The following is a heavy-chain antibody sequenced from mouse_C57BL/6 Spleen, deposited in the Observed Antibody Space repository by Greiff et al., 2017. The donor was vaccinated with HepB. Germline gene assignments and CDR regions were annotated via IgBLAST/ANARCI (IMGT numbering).Heavy chain of an antibody. CDR2: IRNKANNHAT. Sequence: EVNVVESGGGLVQPGGSMKLSCAASGFTFSDAWMDWVRQSPEKGLEWVAEIRNKANNHATYYAESVKGRFTISRDDSKSSVYLQMNSLRAEDTGIYYCTKGYSNYDYYAMDYWGQGTSVTVSS. D-gene: IGHD2-5*01. V-gene: IGHV6-6*01. CDR3: TKGYSNYDYYAMDY. J-gene: IGHJ4*01. CDR1: GFTFSDAW.